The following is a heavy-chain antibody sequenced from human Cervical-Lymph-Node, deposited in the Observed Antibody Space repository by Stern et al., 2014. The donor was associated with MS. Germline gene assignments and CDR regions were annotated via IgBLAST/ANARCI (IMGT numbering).Heavy chain of an antibody. CDR3: VRDGDYYKADS. CDR2: INKQGSNR. D-gene: IGHD4-17*01. CDR1: GFTLSSYW. Sequence: EVQLVESGGGLVQPGGSLRLSCAASGFTLSSYWMNWARQAPGGGLEWVASINKQGSNRKYVDSVRGRCTISRDNPKNSLYLQMNSLRDEDTAVYYCVRDGDYYKADSWGQGTLVTVSS. J-gene: IGHJ4*02. V-gene: IGHV3-7*03.